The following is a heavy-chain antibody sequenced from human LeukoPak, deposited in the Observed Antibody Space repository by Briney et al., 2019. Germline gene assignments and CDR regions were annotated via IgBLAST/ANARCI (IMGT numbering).Heavy chain of an antibody. CDR2: ISSSSSYI. D-gene: IGHD3-9*01. J-gene: IGHJ4*02. V-gene: IGHV3-21*01. CDR1: GFTFSSYS. CDR3: ARYLTVYPISYYFDY. Sequence: GGSLRLSCAASGFTFSSYSMNWVRQAPGKGLEWVSSISSSSSYIYYADSVKGRFTISRDNAKNSLYLQMNSLRAEDTAVYYCARYLTVYPISYYFDYWGQGTLVTVSS.